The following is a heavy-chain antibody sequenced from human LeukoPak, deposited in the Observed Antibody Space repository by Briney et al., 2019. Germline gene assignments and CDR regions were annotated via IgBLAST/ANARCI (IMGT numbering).Heavy chain of an antibody. CDR1: GGSFSGYY. V-gene: IGHV4-59*10. CDR3: ARGRDSRGYQFMGFDS. Sequence: SETLSLTCAVYGGSFSGYYWGWIRQPAGKGLEWIGRIWADGAPTYRPSLKGRVTISVDTSKNQFSLRLSSVTAADTAVYYCARGRDSRGYQFMGFDSWGQGTLVTVSS. D-gene: IGHD3-22*01. CDR2: IWADGAP. J-gene: IGHJ4*02.